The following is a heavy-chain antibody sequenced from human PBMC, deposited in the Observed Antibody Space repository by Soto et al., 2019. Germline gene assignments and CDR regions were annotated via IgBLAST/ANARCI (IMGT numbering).Heavy chain of an antibody. CDR2: ISWNSGSV. CDR3: AKDQCSSISCYTAAFDI. Sequence: EVQLVESGGGLVQPGRSLRLSCAASGFTCDDYAMNWVRQAPGKGLEWVSGISWNSGSVGYADSVKGRITISRDNAKNSLYLQMNSLRAEDTALYYCAKDQCSSISCYTAAFDIWGQGTMVTVSS. D-gene: IGHD2-2*02. J-gene: IGHJ3*02. CDR1: GFTCDDYA. V-gene: IGHV3-9*01.